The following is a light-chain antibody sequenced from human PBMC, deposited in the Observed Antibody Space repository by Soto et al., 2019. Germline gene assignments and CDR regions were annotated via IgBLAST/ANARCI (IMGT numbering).Light chain of an antibody. CDR1: SARIGAVYD. CDR3: QSYDSTLSARYV. V-gene: IGLV1-40*01. Sequence: QSVLTQPPSVSGSPGQRVTISCTWSSARIGAVYDVHWYQQRPGTAPKLLIFGNNNRPSGVPDRFSGSKSGTSASLAITGLQAEDEGDYYCQSYDSTLSARYVFGTGTKVTVL. CDR2: GNN. J-gene: IGLJ1*01.